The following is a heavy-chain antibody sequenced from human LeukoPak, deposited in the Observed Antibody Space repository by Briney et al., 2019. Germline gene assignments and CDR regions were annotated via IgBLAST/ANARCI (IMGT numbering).Heavy chain of an antibody. CDR1: VHSISGYY. J-gene: IGHJ4*02. Sequence: PSETLSLTCTVWVHSISGYYWSCIRQPPGEGLEWMGCFYNSGRTNYNTSLKSRVNISVDASKSQYSLKLSSVAAADTAVYYCARYAGGYSFDYWGQGTLVTVSS. D-gene: IGHD5-18*01. CDR3: ARYAGGYSFDY. V-gene: IGHV4-59*08. CDR2: FYNSGRT.